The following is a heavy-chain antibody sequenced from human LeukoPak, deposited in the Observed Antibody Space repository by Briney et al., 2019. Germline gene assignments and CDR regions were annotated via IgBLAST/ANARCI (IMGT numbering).Heavy chain of an antibody. CDR3: ARDDDFWSGYSLDY. V-gene: IGHV1-2*02. CDR2: INPNSGGT. D-gene: IGHD3-3*01. Sequence: GASVKVSCKASGYTFTGYYMHWVRQAPGQGLEWMGWINPNSGGTNYAQKFQGRVTMTRDTSISTAYMELSRLRSDHTAVYYCARDDDFWSGYSLDYWGQGTLVTVSS. J-gene: IGHJ4*02. CDR1: GYTFTGYY.